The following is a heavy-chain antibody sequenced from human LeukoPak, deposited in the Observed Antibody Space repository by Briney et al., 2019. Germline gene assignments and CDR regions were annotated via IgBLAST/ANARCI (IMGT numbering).Heavy chain of an antibody. CDR1: GGSISGYY. CDR2: IYYSGST. V-gene: IGHV4-59*01. Sequence: SETLSLTCTVSGGSISGYYCSWIRQPPGRGLEWIGYIYYSGSTNYNPSLESRVTISVDTYKNQFSLKLSSVTAADTAVYYCARGPSSYYFDYWGQGTLVTVSS. CDR3: ARGPSSYYFDY. J-gene: IGHJ4*02.